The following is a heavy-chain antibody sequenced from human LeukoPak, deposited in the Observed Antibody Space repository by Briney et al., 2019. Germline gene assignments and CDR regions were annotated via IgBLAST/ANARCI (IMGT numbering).Heavy chain of an antibody. D-gene: IGHD3-22*01. CDR1: GFTFSNYW. V-gene: IGHV3-7*01. J-gene: IGHJ3*02. CDR3: AREAPYCESSGYSAHDAFDI. Sequence: GGSLRLSCVVSGFTFSNYWMSWVRQAPGKGLEWVANIKQDGGEKYYVDSVKGRFTISRDNAKNSLYLQMNSLRAEDTAVYYCAREAPYCESSGYSAHDAFDIWGQGTKVTVSS. CDR2: IKQDGGEK.